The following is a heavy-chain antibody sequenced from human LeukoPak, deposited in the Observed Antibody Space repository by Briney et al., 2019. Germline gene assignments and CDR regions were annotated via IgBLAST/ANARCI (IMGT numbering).Heavy chain of an antibody. CDR3: ATKQRYCGGDRYPLLLFDY. V-gene: IGHV1-24*01. D-gene: IGHD2-21*02. Sequence: GASVKVSCKVSGYTLTELSMHWVRQAPGKGLEWMGGFDPEDGETIYAQKFQGRVTMTEDTSTDTAYMELSSLRSEDTAVYYCATKQRYCGGDRYPLLLFDYWGQGTLVTVSS. J-gene: IGHJ4*02. CDR2: FDPEDGET. CDR1: GYTLTELS.